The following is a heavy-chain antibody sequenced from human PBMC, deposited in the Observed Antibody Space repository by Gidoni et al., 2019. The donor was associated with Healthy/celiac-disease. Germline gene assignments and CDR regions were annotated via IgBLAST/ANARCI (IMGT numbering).Heavy chain of an antibody. CDR3: ARVSGYCSSTSCYIYYYYYGMDV. CDR1: GFTFSSYS. J-gene: IGHJ6*02. D-gene: IGHD2-2*02. CDR2: ISSSSSYI. Sequence: EVQLVESGGGLVKPGGSLRLSCAASGFTFSSYSMNWVRQAPGKGLEWVSSISSSSSYIYYADSVKGRFTISRDNAKNSLYLQMNSLRAEDTAVYYCARVSGYCSSTSCYIYYYYYGMDVWGQGTTVTVSS. V-gene: IGHV3-21*01.